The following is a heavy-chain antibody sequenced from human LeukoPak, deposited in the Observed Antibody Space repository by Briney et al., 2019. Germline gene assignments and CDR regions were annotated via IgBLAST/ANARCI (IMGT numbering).Heavy chain of an antibody. J-gene: IGHJ3*02. CDR1: GYTFTSYA. V-gene: IGHV1-3*03. Sequence: ASVKVSCKASGYTFTSYAMHWVRQAPGQRLEWMGWINAGNGNTKYSQEFQGRVTITRDTSASTAYMELSSLRSEDMAVYYCARLGYCSGGSCYSEDAFDIWGQGTMVTVSS. D-gene: IGHD2-15*01. CDR3: ARLGYCSGGSCYSEDAFDI. CDR2: INAGNGNT.